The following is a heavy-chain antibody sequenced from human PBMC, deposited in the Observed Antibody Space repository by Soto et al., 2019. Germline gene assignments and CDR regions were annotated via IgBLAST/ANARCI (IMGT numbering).Heavy chain of an antibody. CDR3: AHRGYGDYPRDNWFDP. V-gene: IGHV2-5*01. J-gene: IGHJ5*02. Sequence: QITLKESGPTLVKPTQTLTLTCTFSGFSLNTPGAGVGWIRQPPGKALEWLALIYWNDDERYSPSLKSKLTIPKDTSKNQVVLTMTNMDPVDTATYYCAHRGYGDYPRDNWFDPWGQGTLVTVSS. D-gene: IGHD4-17*01. CDR2: IYWNDDE. CDR1: GFSLNTPGAG.